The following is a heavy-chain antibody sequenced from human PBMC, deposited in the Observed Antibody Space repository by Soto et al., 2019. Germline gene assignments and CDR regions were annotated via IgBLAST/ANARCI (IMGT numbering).Heavy chain of an antibody. Sequence: SVKVSRKASGGTFSSYAISWVRQAPGQGLEWMGGIIPIFGTANYAQKFQGRVTITADESTSTAYMELSSLRSEDTAVYYCARGTMGAALSYFDYWGQGTLVTVSS. CDR1: GGTFSSYA. CDR2: IIPIFGTA. CDR3: ARGTMGAALSYFDY. J-gene: IGHJ4*02. V-gene: IGHV1-69*13. D-gene: IGHD6-6*01.